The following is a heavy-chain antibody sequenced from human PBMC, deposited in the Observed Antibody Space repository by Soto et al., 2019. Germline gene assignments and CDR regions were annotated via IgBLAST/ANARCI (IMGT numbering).Heavy chain of an antibody. CDR1: GFTFSSYA. D-gene: IGHD6-13*01. CDR2: ISYDGSNK. V-gene: IGHV3-30-3*01. Sequence: QVQLVESGGGVVQPGRSLRLSCAASGFTFSSYAMHWVRQAPGKGLAWVAVISYDGSNKYYADSVKGRFTISRDNSKNTLYLQMNSLRAEDTAVYYCARDVRSSWYRNYYYYGMDVWGQGTTVTVSS. CDR3: ARDVRSSWYRNYYYYGMDV. J-gene: IGHJ6*02.